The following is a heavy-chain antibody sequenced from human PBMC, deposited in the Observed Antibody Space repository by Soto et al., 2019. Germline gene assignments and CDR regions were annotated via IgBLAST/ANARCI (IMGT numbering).Heavy chain of an antibody. CDR2: IKSKTDGGTT. Sequence: GGSLRLSCAASGFTFSNAWMSWVRQAPGKGLEWVGRIKSKTDGGTTDYAAPVKGRFTISRDDSKNTLYLQMNSLKTEDTAVYYCTTVSRPLLGYCSSISCQVDYWGQGTLVTVSS. D-gene: IGHD2-2*01. V-gene: IGHV3-15*01. CDR3: TTVSRPLLGYCSSISCQVDY. CDR1: GFTFSNAW. J-gene: IGHJ4*02.